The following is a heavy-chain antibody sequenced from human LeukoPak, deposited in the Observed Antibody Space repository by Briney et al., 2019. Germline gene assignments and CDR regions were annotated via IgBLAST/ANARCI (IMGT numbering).Heavy chain of an antibody. D-gene: IGHD2-15*01. V-gene: IGHV1-46*01. CDR3: ARVPYCSGGTCPLPDY. Sequence: GASVKVSCKASGYTFTSYYMHWVRQAPGQGLEWMGIINPSDDSTSYAQKFQGRVTMTRDMSTSTVYMELSSLRSEDTAVYYCARVPYCSGGTCPLPDYWGQGTLVTVSS. CDR1: GYTFTSYY. J-gene: IGHJ4*02. CDR2: INPSDDST.